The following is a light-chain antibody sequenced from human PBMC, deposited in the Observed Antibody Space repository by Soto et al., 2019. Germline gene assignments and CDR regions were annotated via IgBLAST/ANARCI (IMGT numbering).Light chain of an antibody. J-gene: IGKJ1*01. CDR1: QSVGHN. CDR2: GAS. Sequence: DIVMTQSPVTLSVSPGDRATLSCRASQSVGHNLAWFQQKPGQAPRLLIYGASAGATGIPDRFSGSGFGTEFTLTISSLQSEDLAVDYCQQYNNWPRTFGQGTKVEMK. V-gene: IGKV3-15*01. CDR3: QQYNNWPRT.